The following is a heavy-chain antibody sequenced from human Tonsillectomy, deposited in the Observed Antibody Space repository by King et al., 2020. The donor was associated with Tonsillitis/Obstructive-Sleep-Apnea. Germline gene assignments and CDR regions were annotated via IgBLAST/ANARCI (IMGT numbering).Heavy chain of an antibody. Sequence: QLVQSGAEVKKPGESLRISCKGSGYSFTSYWISWVRQMPGKGLEWMGRIDPSDSYTNYSPSFQGHVTISADKSISTAYLQWSSLKASDTAMYYCASPDLSSSPLYYYYGMDVWGQGTTVTVSS. CDR1: GYSFTSYW. V-gene: IGHV5-10-1*03. CDR3: ASPDLSSSPLYYYYGMDV. J-gene: IGHJ6*02. D-gene: IGHD6-6*01. CDR2: IDPSDSYT.